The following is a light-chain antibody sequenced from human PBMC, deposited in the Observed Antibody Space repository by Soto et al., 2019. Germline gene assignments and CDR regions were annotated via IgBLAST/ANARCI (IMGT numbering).Light chain of an antibody. Sequence: QSVLTQPPSVSGSPGQSITISCTGTSSDAGGYNYVSWYQQHPGKAPKLMIFDVSNRPSGVSNRFSGSKSGNTASLTISGLQAEDEADYYCSSYTSSSTLYVFGTGTKLTVL. J-gene: IGLJ1*01. CDR2: DVS. CDR3: SSYTSSSTLYV. V-gene: IGLV2-14*01. CDR1: SSDAGGYNY.